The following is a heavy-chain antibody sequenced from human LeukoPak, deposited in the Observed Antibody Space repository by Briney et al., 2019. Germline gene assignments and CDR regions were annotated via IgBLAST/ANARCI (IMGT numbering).Heavy chain of an antibody. V-gene: IGHV3-23*01. J-gene: IGHJ4*02. D-gene: IGHD3-22*01. Sequence: GGSLRLSCAASGFTFSSYAMSWVRQAPGKGLEWVSAISGSGGSTYYADSVKGRFTISRDNSKNTLYLQMNSLRAEDTAVYYCAKVPGGGSGYLNFDYWGQGTLVTVSS. CDR3: AKVPGGGSGYLNFDY. CDR2: ISGSGGST. CDR1: GFTFSSYA.